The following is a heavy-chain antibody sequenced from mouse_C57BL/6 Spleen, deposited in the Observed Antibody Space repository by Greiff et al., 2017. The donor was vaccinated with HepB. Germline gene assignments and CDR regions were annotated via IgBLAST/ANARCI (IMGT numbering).Heavy chain of an antibody. V-gene: IGHV1-26*01. CDR2: INPNNGGT. J-gene: IGHJ2*01. CDR1: GYTFTDYY. CDR3: ARYWLLLSFDY. D-gene: IGHD2-3*01. Sequence: EVQLQQSGPELVKPGASVKISCKASGYTFTDYYMNWVKQSHGKSLEWIGDINPNNGGTSYNQKFKGKATLTVDKSSSTAYMELRSLTSEDSAVYYCARYWLLLSFDYWGQGTTLTVSS.